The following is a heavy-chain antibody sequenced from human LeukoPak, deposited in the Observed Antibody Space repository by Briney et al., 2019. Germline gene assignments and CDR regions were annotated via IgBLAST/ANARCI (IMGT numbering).Heavy chain of an antibody. CDR2: INHSGST. J-gene: IGHJ4*02. V-gene: IGHV4-34*01. D-gene: IGHD2-15*01. Sequence: SETLSLTCAVYGGTFSGYYWSWIRQPPGKGLEWIGEINHSGSTNYNPSLKSRVTISVDTSKNQFSLKLSSVTAADTAVYYCARGGYCSGGRCYGGGFEYLGQGTLVTVSS. CDR3: ARGGYCSGGRCYGGGFEY. CDR1: GGTFSGYY.